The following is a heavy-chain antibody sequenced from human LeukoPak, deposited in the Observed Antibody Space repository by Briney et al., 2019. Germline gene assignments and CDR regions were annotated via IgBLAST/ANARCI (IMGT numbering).Heavy chain of an antibody. D-gene: IGHD6-13*01. CDR3: ASAPKGPAGPPLYYFDY. CDR2: IIPIFGTA. Sequence: EASVKVSCKASGGTFSSYAISWVRQAPGQGLEWMGGIIPIFGTANYAQKFQGRVTITADESTSTAYMELSSLRSEDTAVYYCASAPKGPAGPPLYYFDYWGQGTLVTVSS. J-gene: IGHJ4*02. V-gene: IGHV1-69*01. CDR1: GGTFSSYA.